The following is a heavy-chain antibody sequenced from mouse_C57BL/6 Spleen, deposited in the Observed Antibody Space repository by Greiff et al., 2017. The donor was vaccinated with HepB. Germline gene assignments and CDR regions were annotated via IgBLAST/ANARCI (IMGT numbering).Heavy chain of an antibody. CDR2: IDPEDGEN. CDR1: GFNIKDYY. D-gene: IGHD1-1*01. Sequence: EVQLQQSGAELVKPGASVKMSCTASGFNIKDYYMHWVKQRTEQGLEWIGRIDPEDGENKYAPKFQGQATITADTASNTAYLQLSSLTSDDTAVYSCALSYYGSSHYFDYWGQGTTLTVSS. CDR3: ALSYYGSSHYFDY. J-gene: IGHJ2*01. V-gene: IGHV14-2*01.